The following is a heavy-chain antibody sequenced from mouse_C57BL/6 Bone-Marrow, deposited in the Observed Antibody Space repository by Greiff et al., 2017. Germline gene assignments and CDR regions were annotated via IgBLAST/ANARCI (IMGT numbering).Heavy chain of an antibody. CDR2: IYPTSGRT. J-gene: IGHJ2*01. Sequence: QVQLQQPGAELVKPGASVKMSCKASGYTFTSHWLTWVKQRPGQGLEWIGDIYPTSGRTNYNEKFKSKAILTVDTSSNTAYMQLSSLTSEDSAVFYCARSGPLGRSFDYWGQGTTLTGSS. CDR1: GYTFTSHW. V-gene: IGHV1-55*01. D-gene: IGHD4-1*01. CDR3: ARSGPLGRSFDY.